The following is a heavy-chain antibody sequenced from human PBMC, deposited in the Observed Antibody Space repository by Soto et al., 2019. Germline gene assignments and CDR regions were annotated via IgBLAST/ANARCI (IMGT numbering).Heavy chain of an antibody. D-gene: IGHD1-1*01. J-gene: IGHJ6*02. CDR3: AKDLDRTTSVGQPRNV. CDR2: ISWKSGNI. CDR1: GLTFDDYA. V-gene: IGHV3-9*03. Sequence: GGSLRLSCAASGLTFDDYAMHCGRQVPGKGLEWVSGISWKSGNIGYADSVKGRFTISRDNAKSSLHRQLNSLRAADMSFYYCAKDLDRTTSVGQPRNVWGRGTTVAVCS.